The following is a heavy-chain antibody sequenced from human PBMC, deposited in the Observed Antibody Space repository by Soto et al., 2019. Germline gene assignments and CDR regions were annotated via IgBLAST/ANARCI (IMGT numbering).Heavy chain of an antibody. CDR2: INHSGST. V-gene: IGHV4-34*01. CDR3: ARAPRVAATPQAFDI. J-gene: IGHJ3*02. CDR1: GGSFSGYY. Sequence: SETLSLTYAVYGGSFSGYYWSWILQPPGKGLEWIGEINHSGSTNYNPSLKSRVTISVDTSKNQFSLKLSSVTAADTAVYYCARAPRVAATPQAFDIWGQGTMVTVSS. D-gene: IGHD2-15*01.